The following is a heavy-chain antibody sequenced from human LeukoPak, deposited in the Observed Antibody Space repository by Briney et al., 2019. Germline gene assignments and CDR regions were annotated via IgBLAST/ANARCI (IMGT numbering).Heavy chain of an antibody. CDR3: ARDPPRVAAAAYADY. V-gene: IGHV1-2*06. CDR1: GYTFTGYY. J-gene: IGHJ4*02. D-gene: IGHD6-13*01. CDR2: INPNSGGT. Sequence: ASVKVSCEASGYTFTGYYMHWVRQAPGQGLEWMGRINPNSGGTNYAQKFQGRVTMTRDTSISTAYMELSRLRSDDTAVYYCARDPPRVAAAAYADYWGQGTLVTVSS.